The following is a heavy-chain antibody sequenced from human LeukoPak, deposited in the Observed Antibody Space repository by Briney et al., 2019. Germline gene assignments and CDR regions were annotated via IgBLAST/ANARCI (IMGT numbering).Heavy chain of an antibody. D-gene: IGHD3-22*01. CDR1: GYTFTGYY. V-gene: IGHV1-2*02. CDR2: INPNSGGT. J-gene: IGHJ6*03. CDR3: ARALYYYDSSGYYRGITYSHKDYYYYYYYMDV. Sequence: GASVKVSCKASGYTFTGYYMHWVRQAPGQGLEWMGWINPNSGGTNYAQKFQGRVTMTRDTSISTAYMELSRLRSDDTAVYYCARALYYYDSSGYYRGITYSHKDYYYYYYYMDVWGKGTTVTISS.